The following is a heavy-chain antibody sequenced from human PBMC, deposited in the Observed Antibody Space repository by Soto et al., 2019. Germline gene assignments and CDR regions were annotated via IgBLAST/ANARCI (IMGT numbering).Heavy chain of an antibody. CDR1: GFTFSSYW. CDR3: ARTGDGHHDFLDY. Sequence: GGSLRLSCAASGFTFSSYWMNWVRQAPGKGLEWVANINQDGNEDNLLDSVKGRFTISRDNAKNSLFLQMNSLRVDNTAVYYCARTGDGHHDFLDYWGQGALVTVSS. CDR2: INQDGNED. J-gene: IGHJ4*02. V-gene: IGHV3-7*01. D-gene: IGHD1-1*01.